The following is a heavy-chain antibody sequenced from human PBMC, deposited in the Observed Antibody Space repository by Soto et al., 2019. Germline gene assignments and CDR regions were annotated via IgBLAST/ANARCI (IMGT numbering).Heavy chain of an antibody. CDR1: GFTFSSYA. CDR2: ISGSGGST. V-gene: IGHV3-23*01. J-gene: IGHJ6*02. D-gene: IGHD3-3*01. CDR3: AKLGEYYDFWSGYYTGITPGPNYGMDV. Sequence: GGSLRLSCAASGFTFSSYAMSWVRQAPGKGLEWVSAISGSGGSTYYADSVKGRFTISRDNSKNTLYLQMNSLRAEDTAVYYCAKLGEYYDFWSGYYTGITPGPNYGMDVWGQGTTVTVS.